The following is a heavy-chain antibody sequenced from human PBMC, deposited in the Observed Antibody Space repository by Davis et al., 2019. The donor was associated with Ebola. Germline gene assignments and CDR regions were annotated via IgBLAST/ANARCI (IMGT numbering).Heavy chain of an antibody. CDR1: GFTFSSYW. V-gene: IGHV3-74*01. J-gene: IGHJ3*02. Sequence: HTGGSLRLSCAASGFTFSSYWMHWVRQAPGQGLVWVSRINSDGSSTSYADSVKGRFTISRDNAKNTLYLQMNSLRAEDTAVYYCARETYYYDSSGYLTVSDAFDIWGQGTMVTVSS. D-gene: IGHD3-22*01. CDR3: ARETYYYDSSGYLTVSDAFDI. CDR2: INSDGSST.